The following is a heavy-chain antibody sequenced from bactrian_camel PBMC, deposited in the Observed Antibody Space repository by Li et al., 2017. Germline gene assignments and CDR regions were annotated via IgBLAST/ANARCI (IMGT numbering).Heavy chain of an antibody. V-gene: IGHV3S66*01. CDR3: AVDRALGWISGPCEFGF. CDR2: IRTEDGDT. D-gene: IGHD5*01. J-gene: IGHJ6*01. Sequence: GSVEAGGSLRLSCTMSGYTDSVAVMGWWRQAPGKEREGVACIRTEDGDTLYADTVKGRFTISKDDAKKSMYLQMNSLKPEDTAMYFCAVDRALGWISGPCEFGFWGQGTQVTVS. CDR1: GYTDSVAV.